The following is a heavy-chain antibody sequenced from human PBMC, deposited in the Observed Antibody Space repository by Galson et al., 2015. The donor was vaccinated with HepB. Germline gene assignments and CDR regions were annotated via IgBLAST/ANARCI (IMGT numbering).Heavy chain of an antibody. D-gene: IGHD2-15*01. CDR2: IYSGGST. CDR3: ARARAVGYCTASSCHGPNHYGLDV. J-gene: IGHJ6*02. CDR1: GFSVSGTF. Sequence: SLRLSCAASGFSVSGTFMTWVRQAPGKGLEWVSVIYSGGSTYYADSVKGRFTISRDKSENTLYLQMNSLRVEDTALYYCARARAVGYCTASSCHGPNHYGLDVWGQGTTVTVSS. V-gene: IGHV3-53*01.